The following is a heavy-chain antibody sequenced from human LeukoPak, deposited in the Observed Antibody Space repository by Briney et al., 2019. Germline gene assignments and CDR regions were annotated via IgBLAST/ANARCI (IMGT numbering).Heavy chain of an antibody. Sequence: PGGSLRLSCTASGFTFSSYSMTWVRQAPGKGLEWVANIKQDGSEKYYVDSVKGRFTISRDNAKNSLYLQMNSLRAEDTAVYYCARDLNCSGGSCYSVDYWGQGTLVTVSS. D-gene: IGHD2-15*01. J-gene: IGHJ4*02. V-gene: IGHV3-7*01. CDR3: ARDLNCSGGSCYSVDY. CDR2: IKQDGSEK. CDR1: GFTFSSYS.